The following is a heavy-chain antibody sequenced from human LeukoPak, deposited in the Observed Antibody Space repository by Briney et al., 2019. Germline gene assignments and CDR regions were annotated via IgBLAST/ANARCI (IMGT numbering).Heavy chain of an antibody. CDR1: GYTFTSYD. Sequence: ASVKVSCKASGYTFTSYDINWVRQATGQGLEWMGWMNPNSGNTGYAQKFQGRVTMTRNTSISTAYMELSSLRSEDTAVYYCARGGGYSGSYGDAFDIWGQGTMVTVSS. CDR2: MNPNSGNT. CDR3: ARGGGYSGSYGDAFDI. V-gene: IGHV1-8*01. J-gene: IGHJ3*02. D-gene: IGHD1-26*01.